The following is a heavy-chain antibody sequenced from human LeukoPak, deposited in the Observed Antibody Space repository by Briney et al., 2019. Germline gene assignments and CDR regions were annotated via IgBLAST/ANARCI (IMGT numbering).Heavy chain of an antibody. Sequence: PSETLSLTCTVSGGSISSYYWSWIRQPPGKGLEWIGYIYYSGSTNYNPSLKSRVTISVDTSKNQFSLKLSSVTAADTAVYYCARAIRYCSGGSCYSVIDYWGQGTLATVSS. CDR1: GGSISSYY. CDR3: ARAIRYCSGGSCYSVIDY. D-gene: IGHD2-15*01. V-gene: IGHV4-59*01. CDR2: IYYSGST. J-gene: IGHJ4*02.